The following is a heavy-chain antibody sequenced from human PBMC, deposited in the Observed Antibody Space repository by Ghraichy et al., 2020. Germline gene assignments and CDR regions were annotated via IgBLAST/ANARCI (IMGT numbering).Heavy chain of an antibody. CDR1: GGSFSGYY. CDR2: INHSGST. CDR3: ASTVTVPRGAATAISFDY. V-gene: IGHV4-34*01. J-gene: IGHJ4*02. D-gene: IGHD2-21*02. Sequence: SETLSLTCAVYGGSFSGYYWSWIRQPPGKGLEWIGEINHSGSTNYNPSLKSRVTISVDTSKNQFSLKLSSVTAADTAVYYCASTVTVPRGAATAISFDYWGQGTLVTVSS.